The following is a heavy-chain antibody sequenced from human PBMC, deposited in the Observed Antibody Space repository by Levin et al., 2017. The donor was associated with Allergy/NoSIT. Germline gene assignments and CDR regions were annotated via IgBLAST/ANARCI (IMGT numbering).Heavy chain of an antibody. Sequence: GGSLRLSCAASGFTISRNYMSWVRQAPGRGLECVSVIYSGGSTYYADSVKGRFTISRDNSKNILYLQMNSLRAEDTAVYYCARDHYDILTGYYRGYGMDVWGQGTTVTVSS. J-gene: IGHJ6*02. V-gene: IGHV3-53*01. CDR3: ARDHYDILTGYYRGYGMDV. CDR1: GFTISRNY. CDR2: IYSGGST. D-gene: IGHD3-9*01.